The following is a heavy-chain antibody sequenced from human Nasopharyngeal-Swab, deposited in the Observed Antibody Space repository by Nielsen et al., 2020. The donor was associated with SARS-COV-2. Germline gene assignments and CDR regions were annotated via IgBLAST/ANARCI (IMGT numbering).Heavy chain of an antibody. D-gene: IGHD4-23*01. CDR1: GGSISSSNW. CDR2: IYHSGST. CDR3: ARDRIYGGNSAFDY. Sequence: SETLSLTCAVSGGSISSSNWLTWVRQPPGKGLQWIGEIYHSGSTYYNPSLKSRVTISVDRSKNQFSLKLSSVTAADTAVYYCARDRIYGGNSAFDYWGQGTLVTVSS. V-gene: IGHV4-4*02. J-gene: IGHJ4*02.